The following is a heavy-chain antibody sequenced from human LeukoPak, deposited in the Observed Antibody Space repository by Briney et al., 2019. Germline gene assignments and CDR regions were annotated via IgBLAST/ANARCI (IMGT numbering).Heavy chain of an antibody. CDR3: ARGGSRSSGDVFDI. D-gene: IGHD6-6*01. CDR1: GYTFTNYA. Sequence: ASVKVSCKASGYTFTNYAINWVRQAPGQGLEWMGWINTNTGNPTYAQGFTGRFVFSLDTSVSTAYLQISSLKAEDTVVYYCARGGSRSSGDVFDIWGQGTMVTVSS. CDR2: INTNTGNP. V-gene: IGHV7-4-1*02. J-gene: IGHJ3*02.